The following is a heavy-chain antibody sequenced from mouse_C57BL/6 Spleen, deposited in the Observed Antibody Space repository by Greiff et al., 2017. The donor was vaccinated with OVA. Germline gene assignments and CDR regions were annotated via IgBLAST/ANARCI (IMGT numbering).Heavy chain of an antibody. CDR3: ARYGSSGQDDFDY. D-gene: IGHD3-2*02. J-gene: IGHJ2*01. V-gene: IGHV7-3*01. CDR1: GFTFTDYY. CDR2: IRNKANGYTT. Sequence: DVKLVESGGGLVQPGGSLSLSCAASGFTFTDYYMSWVRQPPGKALEWLGFIRNKANGYTTEYSASVKGRFTISRDNSQSILYLQMNALRAEDSATYYCARYGSSGQDDFDYWGQGTTLTVSS.